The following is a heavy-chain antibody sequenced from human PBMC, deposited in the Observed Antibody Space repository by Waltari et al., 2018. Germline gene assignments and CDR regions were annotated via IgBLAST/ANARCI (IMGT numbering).Heavy chain of an antibody. J-gene: IGHJ5*02. CDR1: GYTFINYE. CDR3: ARGRVVFDNFDDNWFDP. V-gene: IGHV1-8*02. D-gene: IGHD1-20*01. CDR2: DNTNSGDT. Sequence: HVQLVQSGAAVLKPGASVKVSCQASGYTFINYEINWVRQAAGQWLEWMGWDNTNSGDTAYAQKFQGRITMTWDTSISTAYMELSNLGSDDTAVLYCARGRVVFDNFDDNWFDPWGQGTLVTVSS.